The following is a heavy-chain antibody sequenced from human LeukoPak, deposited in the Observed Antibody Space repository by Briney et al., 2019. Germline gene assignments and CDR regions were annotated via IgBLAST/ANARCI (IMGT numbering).Heavy chain of an antibody. CDR3: AKAQGPEVTTSFRGYYYYYGMDV. D-gene: IGHD4-17*01. CDR1: GFTFSSYA. CDR2: ISGSGGST. Sequence: GGSLRLSCAASGFTFSSYAMSWVRQAPGKGLEWVSAISGSGGSTYYAGSVKGRFTISRDNSKNTLYLQMNSLRAEDTAVYYCAKAQGPEVTTSFRGYYYYYGMDVWGQGTTVTVSS. J-gene: IGHJ6*02. V-gene: IGHV3-23*01.